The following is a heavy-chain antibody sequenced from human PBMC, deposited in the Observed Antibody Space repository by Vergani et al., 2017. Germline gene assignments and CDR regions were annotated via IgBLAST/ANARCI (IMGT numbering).Heavy chain of an antibody. Sequence: EVQLLESGGGLVQPGGSLRLSCAASGFTFSTYAMTWVRQAPGKGLEWVSTISSDGGSTYYADSVKGRFTISRDNSKNTLSLQMNSLRAEDTAVYYCARVQGEQQLVMVYYYYYGMDVWGQGTTVTVSS. CDR2: ISSDGGST. CDR1: GFTFSTYA. V-gene: IGHV3-23*01. CDR3: ARVQGEQQLVMVYYYYYGMDV. J-gene: IGHJ6*02. D-gene: IGHD6-13*01.